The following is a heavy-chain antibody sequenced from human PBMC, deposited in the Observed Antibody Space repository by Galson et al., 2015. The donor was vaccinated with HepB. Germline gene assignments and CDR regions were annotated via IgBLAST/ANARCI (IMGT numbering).Heavy chain of an antibody. D-gene: IGHD3-3*02. V-gene: IGHV3-48*01. Sequence: SLRLSCAASAFTLSSYNMNWVRQAPGKGLEWLSYISSSSSTTYYADSVKGRFTISRDKAKNSLYLQMNSLRAEDTAVYYCAAIFGDHYYYYGMDVWGQGTTVTVSS. CDR3: AAIFGDHYYYYGMDV. CDR1: AFTLSSYN. CDR2: ISSSSSTT. J-gene: IGHJ6*02.